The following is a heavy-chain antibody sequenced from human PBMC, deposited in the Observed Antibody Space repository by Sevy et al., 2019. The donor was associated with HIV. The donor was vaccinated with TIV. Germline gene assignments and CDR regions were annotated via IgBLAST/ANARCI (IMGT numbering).Heavy chain of an antibody. CDR3: ARGPPDGSYDYFDY. CDR2: ISGSSNYI. Sequence: GGSLRLSCAASGFTFSSYSMNWVRQAPGKGLEWVSAISGSSNYIYYAESVKGRFIISRDNVMNTLYLQMNSLRADDTAVYYCARGPPDGSYDYFDYWGQGTLVTVSS. D-gene: IGHD1-26*01. V-gene: IGHV3-21*06. J-gene: IGHJ4*02. CDR1: GFTFSSYS.